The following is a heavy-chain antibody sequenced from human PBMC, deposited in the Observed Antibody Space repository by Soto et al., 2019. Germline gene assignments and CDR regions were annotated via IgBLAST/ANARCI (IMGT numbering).Heavy chain of an antibody. V-gene: IGHV4-39*02. CDR1: GGSISYNSYY. CDR2: IFYTGTT. Sequence: PSETLSLTCSVSGGSISYNSYYWGWIRQPPGKGLEWVGGIFYTGTTYYSPSLKDRVTISVDTSKNSFSLNLTSVTAADTAVYFCARIVVVAQVANAWGQGTLVTVSS. D-gene: IGHD2-15*01. CDR3: ARIVVVAQVANA. J-gene: IGHJ5*02.